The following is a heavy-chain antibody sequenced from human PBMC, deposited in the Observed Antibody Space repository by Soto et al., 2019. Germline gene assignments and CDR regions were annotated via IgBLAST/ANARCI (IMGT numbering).Heavy chain of an antibody. CDR3: ARVRSSSWYEPNFDY. CDR1: GYTFTSYY. V-gene: IGHV1-46*01. Sequence: ASVKVSCKASGYTFTSYYMHWVRQAPGQGLEWMGIINPSGGSTGYAQKFQGRVTMTRDTSTSTVYMELSSLRSEDTAVYYCARVRSSSWYEPNFDYWGQGTLVTVSS. J-gene: IGHJ4*02. D-gene: IGHD6-13*01. CDR2: INPSGGST.